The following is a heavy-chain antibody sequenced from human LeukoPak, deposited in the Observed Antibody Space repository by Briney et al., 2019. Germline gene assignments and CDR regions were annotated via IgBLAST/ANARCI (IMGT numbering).Heavy chain of an antibody. CDR2: IISLLDTP. CDR3: ARVHSSGYYFAN. CDR1: GGTFSSYS. Sequence: SSVKVSCKASGGTFSSYSISWVRQAPGHGLEWMGRIISLLDTPKYAPKFQDRVTITADKSTSTAYLELSSLRSEDTAVYYCARVHSSGYYFANWGQGTLVTVSS. J-gene: IGHJ4*02. V-gene: IGHV1-69*08. D-gene: IGHD3-22*01.